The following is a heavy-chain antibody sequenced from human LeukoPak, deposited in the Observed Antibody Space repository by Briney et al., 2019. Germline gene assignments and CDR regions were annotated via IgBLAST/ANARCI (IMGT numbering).Heavy chain of an antibody. CDR3: AKDRSESYFYFDF. D-gene: IGHD1-26*01. Sequence: GGSLRLSCAASGFTFSNYWMHWVRQAPGKGLVWVSRINTDGSNTNYADSVKGRFTISRDNSKNTLYLQMNSLRAEDTAVYYCAKDRSESYFYFDFWGQGTLVTVSS. V-gene: IGHV3-74*01. CDR2: INTDGSNT. J-gene: IGHJ4*02. CDR1: GFTFSNYW.